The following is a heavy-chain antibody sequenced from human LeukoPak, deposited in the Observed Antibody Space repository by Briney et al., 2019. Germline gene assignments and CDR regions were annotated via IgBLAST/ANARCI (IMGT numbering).Heavy chain of an antibody. V-gene: IGHV3-7*01. Sequence: GGSLRLSCAASRFTSSNYWMTWVRQAPGKGLEWVGNIKQDGSEKYYVDSVKGRFTISRDNAKSSLYLQMNSLRAEDTAVYYCARERRGSSGWYYFDYWGQGTLVTVSS. CDR1: RFTSSNYW. J-gene: IGHJ4*02. CDR2: IKQDGSEK. CDR3: ARERRGSSGWYYFDY. D-gene: IGHD6-19*01.